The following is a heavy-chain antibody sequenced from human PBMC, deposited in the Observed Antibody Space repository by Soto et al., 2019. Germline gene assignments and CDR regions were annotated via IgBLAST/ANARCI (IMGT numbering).Heavy chain of an antibody. J-gene: IGHJ4*02. Sequence: QVQLQESGPGLVKPSETLSLTCTVSGGSISSYYWSWIRQSPGKGLEWIGYMYYSGSTNYNPSLKSRVTISIDPSSNQFSLKLSSVTAADTAVYYCARGTFGVVKDWGQGTLVTVSS. CDR3: ARGTFGVVKD. D-gene: IGHD3-3*01. CDR2: MYYSGST. V-gene: IGHV4-59*01. CDR1: GGSISSYY.